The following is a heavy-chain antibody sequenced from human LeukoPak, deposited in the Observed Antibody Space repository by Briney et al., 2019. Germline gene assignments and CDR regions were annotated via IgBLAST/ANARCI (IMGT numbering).Heavy chain of an antibody. CDR2: ISYDGSNK. J-gene: IGHJ4*02. CDR3: VLRSWLAVGIDY. D-gene: IGHD5-12*01. CDR1: GFTVSSNY. Sequence: PGGSLRLSCAASGFTVSSNYMSWVRQAPGKGLEWVAVISYDGSNKYYADSVKGRFTISRDNSKNTLYLQMNSLRAEDTAVYYCVLRSWLAVGIDYWGQGTLVTVSS. V-gene: IGHV3-30*03.